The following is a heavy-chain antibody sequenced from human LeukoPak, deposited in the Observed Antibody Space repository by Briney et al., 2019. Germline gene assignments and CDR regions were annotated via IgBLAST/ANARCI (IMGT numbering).Heavy chain of an antibody. D-gene: IGHD3-3*01. J-gene: IGHJ4*02. CDR3: VRVFWSGYYQLDY. CDR2: MNPNSGNT. V-gene: IGHV1-8*02. CDR1: GYTFTSYA. Sequence: GASVKVSCKASGYTFTSYAMNWVRQATGQGLEWMGWMNPNSGNTGYAQKFQGRVTMTRNTSISTAYMELSSLRSEDTAVYYCVRVFWSGYYQLDYWGQGTLVTVSS.